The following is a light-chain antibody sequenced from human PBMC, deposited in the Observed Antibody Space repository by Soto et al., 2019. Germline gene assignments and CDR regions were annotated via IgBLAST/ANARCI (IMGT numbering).Light chain of an antibody. V-gene: IGKV3-15*01. Sequence: EILMTQSPATLSVSPWERATLSCRASQSVGRNLAWYQKKPGQAPRLLIFGASNSATGIPARFSGSGSGTEFTLTISSLQSEDFAVSSCQQYNNWPTWTFGQGTKVEIK. J-gene: IGKJ1*01. CDR3: QQYNNWPTWT. CDR2: GAS. CDR1: QSVGRN.